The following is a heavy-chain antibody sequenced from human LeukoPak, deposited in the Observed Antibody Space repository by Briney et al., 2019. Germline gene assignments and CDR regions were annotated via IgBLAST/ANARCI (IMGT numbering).Heavy chain of an antibody. CDR3: VRDVVVVPAAISEYYYYGMDV. CDR2: ISSSGSTI. J-gene: IGHJ6*02. CDR1: GFTFSDYY. Sequence: PGGSLRLSCAASGFTFSDYYMSWIRQAPGKGLEWVSYISSSGSTIYYADSVKGRFTISRDNAKNSLYLQMNSLRAEDTAVYYCVRDVVVVPAAISEYYYYGMDVWGQGTTVTVSS. V-gene: IGHV3-11*01. D-gene: IGHD2-2*02.